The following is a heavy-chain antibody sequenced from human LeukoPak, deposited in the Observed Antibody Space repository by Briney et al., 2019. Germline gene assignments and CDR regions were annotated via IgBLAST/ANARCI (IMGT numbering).Heavy chain of an antibody. J-gene: IGHJ5*02. V-gene: IGHV1-69*04. Sequence: GASVKVSCKASGGTFSSYAISWVRQAPGQGLEWMGRIIPILGIANYAQKFQGRVTITADKSTSTAYMELSSLRSEDTAVYYCVTGGGKQQLVPPPNWFDPWGQGTLVTVSS. CDR2: IIPILGIA. CDR1: GGTFSSYA. D-gene: IGHD6-13*01. CDR3: VTGGGKQQLVPPPNWFDP.